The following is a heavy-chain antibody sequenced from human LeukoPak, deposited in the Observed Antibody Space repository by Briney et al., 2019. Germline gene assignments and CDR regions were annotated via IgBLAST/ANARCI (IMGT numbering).Heavy chain of an antibody. CDR2: MGASSGTT. D-gene: IGHD5-18*01. V-gene: IGHV3-23*01. CDR1: GFIFSSYA. J-gene: IGHJ4*02. CDR3: ARDGYSFGHDFDY. Sequence: GGSLRLSCAASGFIFSSYAMSWVRQAPGKGLEWVSAMGASSGTTYYADSVKGRFTISRGNAKNTLYLQMNSLRAEDTAVYYCARDGYSFGHDFDYWGQGTLVTVSS.